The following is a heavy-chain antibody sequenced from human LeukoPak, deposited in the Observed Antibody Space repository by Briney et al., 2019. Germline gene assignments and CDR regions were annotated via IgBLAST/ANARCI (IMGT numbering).Heavy chain of an antibody. V-gene: IGHV1-2*02. J-gene: IGHJ4*02. CDR2: INPNSGDT. Sequence: ASVKVSCKASGYTFTAYYMHWERQAPGQGLEWMGWINPNSGDTNYPQKFQGRVTMTRDTYTMTAYMELSSLKSDDTAVYYCASGGQVVTKLPYFDNWGQGTLVTVSS. CDR3: ASGGQVVTKLPYFDN. D-gene: IGHD2-21*02. CDR1: GYTFTAYY.